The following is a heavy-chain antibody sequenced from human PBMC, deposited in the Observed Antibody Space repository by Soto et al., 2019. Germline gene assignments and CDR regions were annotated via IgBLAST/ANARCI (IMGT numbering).Heavy chain of an antibody. V-gene: IGHV4-4*02. J-gene: IGHJ4*02. D-gene: IGHD6-19*01. CDR2: VHDSWGS. CDR3: ARDPGRAVALD. Sequence: PSETLSLTCAVSGGSISSSNWWSWVRQPPGKGLEWIGYVHDSWGSHYNPSLKSRVAISVDTSKNQFSLKLSSVTASDTAIYYCARDPGRAVALDWGEGTLVTVS. CDR1: GGSISSSNW.